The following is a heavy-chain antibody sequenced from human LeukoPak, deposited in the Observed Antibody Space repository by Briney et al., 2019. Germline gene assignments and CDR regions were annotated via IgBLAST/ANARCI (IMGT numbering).Heavy chain of an antibody. CDR2: INHSGST. D-gene: IGHD3-22*01. CDR1: GGSLSGFY. J-gene: IGHJ5*02. V-gene: IGHV4-34*01. Sequence: SETLSLTCAVYGGSLSGFYWSWIRQPPGKGLEWIGEINHSGSTNYNPSLKSRVTMSMDTSKKQLSLRVTSVTAADTAVYYCAIASSYDSVTRYDPAWFGPWGQGTLVTVSS. CDR3: AIASSYDSVTRYDPAWFGP.